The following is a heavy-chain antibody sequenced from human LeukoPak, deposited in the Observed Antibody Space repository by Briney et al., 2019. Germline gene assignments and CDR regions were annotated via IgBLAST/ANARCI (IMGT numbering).Heavy chain of an antibody. CDR3: ARDQATHYFDY. Sequence: GGSLSLSCAASGSTFSDYYMSWIRQAPGKGLEWVSVIYSGGRTYYADSVKGRFTISRDNSKNTLYLQMNSLRAEDTAVYYCARDQATHYFDYWGQGTLVTVSS. V-gene: IGHV3-53*01. CDR1: GSTFSDYY. J-gene: IGHJ4*02. CDR2: IYSGGRT.